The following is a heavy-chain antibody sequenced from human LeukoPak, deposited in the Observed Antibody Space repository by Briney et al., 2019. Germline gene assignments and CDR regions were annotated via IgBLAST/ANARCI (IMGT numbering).Heavy chain of an antibody. CDR2: IYHSGST. CDR3: ARSSTPQKKGWFDP. J-gene: IGHJ5*02. Sequence: ASETLSLTCAVSGGSISSGGYSWSWIRQPPGKGLEWIGYIYHSGSTYYNPSLKSRVTISVDRSKNQFSLKLSSVTAADTAVYYCARSSTPQKKGWFDPWGQGTLVTVSS. V-gene: IGHV4-30-2*01. CDR1: GGSISSGGYS.